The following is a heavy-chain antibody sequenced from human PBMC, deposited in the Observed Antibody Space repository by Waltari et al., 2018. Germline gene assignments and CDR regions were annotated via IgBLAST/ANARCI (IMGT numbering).Heavy chain of an antibody. V-gene: IGHV4-34*01. CDR1: GGSFSGYY. D-gene: IGHD1-7*01. J-gene: IGHJ6*03. CDR2: INHSGST. Sequence: QVQLQQWGAGLLKPSETLSLTCAVYGGSFSGYYWSWIRQPPGKGLEWIGEINHSGSTNYNPSLKSRVTISVDTSKNQFSLKLSSVTAADTAVYYCARGQPELRHYYYYYMDVWGKGTTVTVSS. CDR3: ARGQPELRHYYYYYMDV.